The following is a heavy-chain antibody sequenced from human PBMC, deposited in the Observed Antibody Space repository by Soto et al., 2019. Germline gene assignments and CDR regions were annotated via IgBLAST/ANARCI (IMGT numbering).Heavy chain of an antibody. D-gene: IGHD2-2*01. CDR2: INPQTGGT. CDR1: GYTFTGYY. CDR3: ARERYQVISDGMDV. V-gene: IGHV1-2*02. J-gene: IGHJ6*02. Sequence: ASVKVSCKASGYTFTGYYIHWVREAPGQGLEWMGWINPQTGGTSYAQKFQGRVTLSRDTSINTAYLELSRLRFDDAAVYFCARERYQVISDGMDVWGQGTTVTVS.